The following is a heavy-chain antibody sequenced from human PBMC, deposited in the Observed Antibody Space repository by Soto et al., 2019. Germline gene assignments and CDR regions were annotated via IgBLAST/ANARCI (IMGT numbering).Heavy chain of an antibody. J-gene: IGHJ4*02. Sequence: QVQLVQSGAEVKKPGASVKVSCKASGYTFTSYDINWVRQATGQGLEWMGWMNPNSGNTGYEQKFQGRVTMTRNTSMSTDYMELSNLRSVDTAVYYCARELSSGWFSNWGQGSMVTVSS. CDR3: ARELSSGWFSN. CDR2: MNPNSGNT. D-gene: IGHD6-19*01. CDR1: GYTFTSYD. V-gene: IGHV1-8*01.